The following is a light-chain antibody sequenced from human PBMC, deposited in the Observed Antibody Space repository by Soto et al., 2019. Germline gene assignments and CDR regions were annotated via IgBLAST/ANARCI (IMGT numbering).Light chain of an antibody. CDR3: QQYGSSPWT. J-gene: IGKJ1*01. Sequence: EIVLTQSPGTLSLSPGERATLSCRASQSVSSSYLAWYQQKPGQAPRLLIYGASSRATGIPDRFSGSGSGTDFTLTISRLEPDDVAVYYCQQYGSSPWTFGQGTKVEIK. V-gene: IGKV3-20*01. CDR2: GAS. CDR1: QSVSSSY.